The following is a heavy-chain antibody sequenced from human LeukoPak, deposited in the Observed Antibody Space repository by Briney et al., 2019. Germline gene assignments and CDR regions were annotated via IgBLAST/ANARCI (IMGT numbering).Heavy chain of an antibody. V-gene: IGHV3-48*03. J-gene: IGHJ4*02. Sequence: GALRLSCAASGFTFSSYEMNWVRQAPGKGLEWVSYISSSGSTIYYADSVKGRFTISRDNAKNSLYLQMNSLRAEDTAVYYCARDPTSIVRGDYWGQGTLVTVSS. CDR1: GFTFSSYE. D-gene: IGHD2-21*01. CDR3: ARDPTSIVRGDY. CDR2: ISSSGSTI.